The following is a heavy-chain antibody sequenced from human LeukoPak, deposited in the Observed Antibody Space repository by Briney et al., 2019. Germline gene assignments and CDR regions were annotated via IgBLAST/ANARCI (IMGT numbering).Heavy chain of an antibody. V-gene: IGHV3-30-3*01. J-gene: IGHJ3*02. CDR1: GFTFSSYA. D-gene: IGHD3-10*01. Sequence: PGGSLRLPCAASGFTFSSYAMHWVRQAPGKGLEWVAVISYDGSNKYYADSVKGRFTISRDNSKNTLYLQMNSLRAEDTAVYYCARGRSDAFDIWGQGTMVTVSS. CDR2: ISYDGSNK. CDR3: ARGRSDAFDI.